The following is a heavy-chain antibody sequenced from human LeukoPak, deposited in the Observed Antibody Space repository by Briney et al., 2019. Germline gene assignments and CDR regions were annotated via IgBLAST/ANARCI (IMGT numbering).Heavy chain of an antibody. CDR2: INYSGNT. Sequence: SETLSLTCTVSGGSISSSTYYWAWVRQPPGKGLEWIGSINYSGNTYYESSLKSRVTISVDTSKNQFSLKLTSVTAADTAVYYCTRLTVGTTWGNYFDYWGQGTVVTVSS. V-gene: IGHV4-39*01. CDR1: GGSISSSTYY. D-gene: IGHD1-26*01. J-gene: IGHJ4*02. CDR3: TRLTVGTTWGNYFDY.